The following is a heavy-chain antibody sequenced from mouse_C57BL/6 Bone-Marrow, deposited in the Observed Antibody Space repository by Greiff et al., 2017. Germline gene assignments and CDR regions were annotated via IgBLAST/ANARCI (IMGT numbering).Heavy chain of an antibody. J-gene: IGHJ3*01. CDR3: ARDFFAY. V-gene: IGHV7-1*01. CDR1: GFTFSDFY. Sequence: EVKVVESGGGLVQSGRSLRLSCATSGFTFSDFYMEWVRQAPGKGLEWIAASRNKANDYTTEYSASVKGRFIVSRDTSQSILYLQMNALRAEDTAIYYCARDFFAYWGQGTLVTVSA. CDR2: SRNKANDYTT.